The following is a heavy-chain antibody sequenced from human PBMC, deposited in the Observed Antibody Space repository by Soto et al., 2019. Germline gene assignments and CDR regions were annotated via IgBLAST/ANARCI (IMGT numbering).Heavy chain of an antibody. CDR1: GDSVSSNSAA. V-gene: IGHV6-1*01. CDR3: ARDLYGSSPGSDNWFDP. CDR2: TYYRSKWYN. J-gene: IGHJ5*02. D-gene: IGHD6-13*01. Sequence: SQTLSLTCAISGDSVSSNSAAWNWIRQSPSRGLEWLGRTYYRSKWYNDYAVSVKSRITINPDTSKNQFSLQLNSVTPEDTAVYYCARDLYGSSPGSDNWFDPWGQGTLVTVSS.